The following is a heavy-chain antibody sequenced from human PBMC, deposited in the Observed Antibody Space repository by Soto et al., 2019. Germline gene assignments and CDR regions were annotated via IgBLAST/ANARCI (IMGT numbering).Heavy chain of an antibody. D-gene: IGHD1-26*01. J-gene: IGHJ4*02. CDR2: FYSGDSDT. CDR1: GYSFANYC. V-gene: IGHV5-51*01. CDR3: ARDRVRYSGSYYPSDY. Sequence: GESLKISCKGSGYSFANYCIAWVRQMPGKGLEWMGIFYSGDSDTRYSPSFQGRFTISRDNSKNTLYLQMNSLRAEDTAVYYCARDRVRYSGSYYPSDYWGQGTLVTVSS.